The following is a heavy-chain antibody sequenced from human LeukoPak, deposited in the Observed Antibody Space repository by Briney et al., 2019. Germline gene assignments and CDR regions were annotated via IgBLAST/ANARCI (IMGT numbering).Heavy chain of an antibody. D-gene: IGHD6-13*01. J-gene: IGHJ4*02. CDR1: GGSFSGYY. CDR3: ARDSSSWCRGEYYFDY. CDR2: INHSGST. Sequence: SETLSLTCAVYGGSFSGYYWSWIRQPPGKGLEWIGEINHSGSTNYNPSLKSRVTISVDTSKNQFSLKLSSETAADTAVYYCARDSSSWCRGEYYFDYWGQGTLVTVSS. V-gene: IGHV4-34*01.